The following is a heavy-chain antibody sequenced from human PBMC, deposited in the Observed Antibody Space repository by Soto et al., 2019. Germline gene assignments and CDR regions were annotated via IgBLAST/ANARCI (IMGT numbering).Heavy chain of an antibody. CDR1: GFTFRTYS. CDR3: ARGRAMTSRGSVYYGMDV. D-gene: IGHD2-21*02. J-gene: IGHJ6*02. V-gene: IGHV3-7*05. CDR2: IRQDGGQT. Sequence: SLRLSCAASGFTFRTYSMCWVRQAPGKGLEWVANIRQDGGQTNYVDSVRGRFTISRDSAENSLYLHMNSLRAEDTAVYYCARGRAMTSRGSVYYGMDVWGQGTTVTVSS.